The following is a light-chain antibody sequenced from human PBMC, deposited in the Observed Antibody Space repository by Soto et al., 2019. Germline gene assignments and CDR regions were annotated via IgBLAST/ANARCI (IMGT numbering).Light chain of an antibody. V-gene: IGLV6-57*01. CDR2: ANN. J-gene: IGLJ3*02. CDR1: SGTIATNY. CDR3: QSYDAANLWV. Sequence: NFMLTQPHSVSESPGKTVTISCTRSSGTIATNYVQWYQQRPGSSPTTVIFANNQRPSGVPERFSGSVDSSSNSASLIISGLKTEDEADYYCQSYDAANLWVFGGGTKLTVL.